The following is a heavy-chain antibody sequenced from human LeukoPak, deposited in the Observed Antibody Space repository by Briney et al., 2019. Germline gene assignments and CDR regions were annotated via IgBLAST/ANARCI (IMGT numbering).Heavy chain of an antibody. CDR3: ARDSTGSSGSYYTYFDY. J-gene: IGHJ4*02. D-gene: IGHD3-10*01. CDR2: IYTSGST. V-gene: IGHV4-4*07. Sequence: SETLSLTCTVSGGSISSYYWSWIRQPAGKGLEWIGRIYTSGSTNYNPSLKSRVTMSVDTSKNQFSLKLSSVTAADTAVYYCARDSTGSSGSYYTYFDYRGQGTLVTVSS. CDR1: GGSISSYY.